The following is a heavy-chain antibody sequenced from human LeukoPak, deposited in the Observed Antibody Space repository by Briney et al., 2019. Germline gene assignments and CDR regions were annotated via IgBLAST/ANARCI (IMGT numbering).Heavy chain of an antibody. D-gene: IGHD3-10*01. J-gene: IGHJ4*02. V-gene: IGHV3-9*01. Sequence: GGSLRLSCAASGFTFDDYAMHWVRQAPGKGLEWVSGLNWNSGEILYADSVKGRFTISRVNDKGSLYLQMNNLRTEDTALYYCAKDKAQAYYASASLVLWGQGTLVTV. CDR1: GFTFDDYA. CDR2: LNWNSGEI. CDR3: AKDKAQAYYASASLVL.